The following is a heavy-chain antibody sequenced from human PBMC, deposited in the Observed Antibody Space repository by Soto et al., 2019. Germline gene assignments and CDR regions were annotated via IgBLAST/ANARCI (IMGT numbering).Heavy chain of an antibody. CDR2: IIPIFGTA. V-gene: IGHV1-69*01. CDR3: ARSQGGSSSLDIYYYYYYGMDV. CDR1: GGTFSSYA. J-gene: IGHJ6*02. Sequence: QVQLVQSGAEVKKPGSSVKVSCKAPGGTFSSYAISWVRQAPGQGLEWMGGIIPIFGTANYAQKFQGRVTLTADESTSTGYMELSSLRSEDTAVYYCARSQGGSSSLDIYYYYYYGMDVWGQGTTVTVS. D-gene: IGHD2-15*01.